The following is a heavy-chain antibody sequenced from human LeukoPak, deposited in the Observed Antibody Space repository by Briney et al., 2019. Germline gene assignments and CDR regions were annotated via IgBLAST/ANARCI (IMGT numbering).Heavy chain of an antibody. CDR1: GFTLGDFS. V-gene: IGHV3-23*01. J-gene: IGHJ4*02. Sequence: GGSLRHSFVAPGFTLGDFSLTWVRPAPRKGLEWGASVFGGGFGAYYVHSVKGRFTISRDNSKNTLYLQMNSLRVEDTAVYYCAKFEGHPWGTYRLDYWGLGTLVTVS. D-gene: IGHD3-16*02. CDR2: VFGGGFGA. CDR3: AKFEGHPWGTYRLDY.